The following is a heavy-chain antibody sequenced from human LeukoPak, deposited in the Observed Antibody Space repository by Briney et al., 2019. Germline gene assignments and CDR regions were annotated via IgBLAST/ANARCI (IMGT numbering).Heavy chain of an antibody. Sequence: SETLSLTCTVSGGSISSSSYYWGWIRPPPGKGLEWIGSIYYSGSTYYNPSLKSRVTISVDTSKNQFSLKLSSVTAADTAVYYCATSAGVLRYFDWLLYFQHWGQGTLVTVSS. J-gene: IGHJ1*01. CDR2: IYYSGST. V-gene: IGHV4-39*01. CDR3: ATSAGVLRYFDWLLYFQH. D-gene: IGHD3-9*01. CDR1: GGSISSSSYY.